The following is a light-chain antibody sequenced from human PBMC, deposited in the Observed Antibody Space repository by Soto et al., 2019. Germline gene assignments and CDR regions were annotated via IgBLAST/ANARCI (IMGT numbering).Light chain of an antibody. CDR2: LGS. Sequence: DIVMTQSPLSLPVTPGEPASISCRSSQSLLHSNAYNYLDWYLQKPGQSPHLLIYLGSNRASGVPDRFSASGSGTDFTLNISRVEAEDLGVFYCMQALQIPHTFGRGTKLEIK. CDR3: MQALQIPHT. V-gene: IGKV2-28*01. CDR1: QSLLHSNAYNY. J-gene: IGKJ2*01.